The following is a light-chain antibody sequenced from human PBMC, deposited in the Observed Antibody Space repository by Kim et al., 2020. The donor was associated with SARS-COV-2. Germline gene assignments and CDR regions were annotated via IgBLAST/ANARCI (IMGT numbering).Light chain of an antibody. CDR1: SLRSYY. J-gene: IGLJ2*01. V-gene: IGLV3-19*01. Sequence: SSELTQDPAVSVALGQTVRITCQGDSLRSYYATWYQQKTGQAPIVVIYGKNNRPSGIPDRFSGSSSGDTASLTITGTQAGDEADYYCNSRGSNDNVLFGGGTKLTVL. CDR2: GKN. CDR3: NSRGSNDNVL.